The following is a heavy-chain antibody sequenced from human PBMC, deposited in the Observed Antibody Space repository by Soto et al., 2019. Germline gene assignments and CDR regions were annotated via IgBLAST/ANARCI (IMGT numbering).Heavy chain of an antibody. V-gene: IGHV4-4*02. CDR2: IFHSGST. J-gene: IGHJ4*02. CDR1: GGSMRSNNR. D-gene: IGHD1-26*01. CDR3: ARVYSGSYSDS. Sequence: SETLSLTCAVSGGSMRSNNRWSWVRQPPGKGLEWIGEIFHSGSTNYNPSLKTRVTISVDKSKNQFSLKLSSVTAADTAVYYCARVYSGSYSDSWGQGTLVTSPQ.